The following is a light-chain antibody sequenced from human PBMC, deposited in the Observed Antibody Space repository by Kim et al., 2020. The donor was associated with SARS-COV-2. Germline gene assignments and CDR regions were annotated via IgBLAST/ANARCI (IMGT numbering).Light chain of an antibody. CDR2: GAH. CDR1: QSVSSAY. CDR3: QQYGSSPLT. V-gene: IGKV3-20*01. J-gene: IGKJ4*01. Sequence: SPGETATLSCRPSQSVSSAYVAWYQQKPGQAPKVINHGAHIRATGIPERFSGHISGTDFTLTITRLEPEDFAVYYCQQYGSSPLTFGGGTKVDIK.